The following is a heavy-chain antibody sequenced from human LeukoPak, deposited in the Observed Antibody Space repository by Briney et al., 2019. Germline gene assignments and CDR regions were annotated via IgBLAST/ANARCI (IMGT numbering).Heavy chain of an antibody. J-gene: IGHJ6*04. CDR3: ARCMSELDYGDYAYYYHMDV. Sequence: SETLSLTCTVSGDSLTSGSRYWSWIRQPAGKGLEWIGHSYSSTRTTYNPSLESRVTISGDTAKNQFSLKLDSVTAADTAVYFCARCMSELDYGDYAYYYHMDVWGKGTTVTVSS. D-gene: IGHD4-17*01. CDR1: GDSLTSGSRY. V-gene: IGHV4-61*09. CDR2: SYSSTRT.